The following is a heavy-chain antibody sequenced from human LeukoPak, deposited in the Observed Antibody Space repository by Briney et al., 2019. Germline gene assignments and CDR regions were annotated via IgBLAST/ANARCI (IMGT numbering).Heavy chain of an antibody. J-gene: IGHJ6*02. D-gene: IGHD2-21*02. Sequence: PSETLSLTCTVSDGSITNYDWSWVRQPPGKGLEFIGHVHYSGSTNYNPSLKSRVTISVDTSKNQFSLKLSSVTAADTAVYYCARVTAIPHIYYYGMDVWGQGTTVTVSS. V-gene: IGHV4-59*01. CDR2: VHYSGST. CDR1: DGSITNYD. CDR3: ARVTAIPHIYYYGMDV.